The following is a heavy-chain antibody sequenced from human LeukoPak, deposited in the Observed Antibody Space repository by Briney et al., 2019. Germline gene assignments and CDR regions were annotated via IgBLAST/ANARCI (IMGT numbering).Heavy chain of an antibody. V-gene: IGHV3-74*01. CDR1: GFTLSNYW. D-gene: IGHD5-24*01. Sequence: GGSLRLSCAASGFTLSNYWMHWVRQAPGKGLVWVSRIKSDGSWTNYADSVKGRFTISRDNAERTLYLQMNSLRAEDTAVYYCVRDGDGYNFDYWGQGTLVTVSS. CDR3: VRDGDGYNFDY. CDR2: IKSDGSWT. J-gene: IGHJ4*02.